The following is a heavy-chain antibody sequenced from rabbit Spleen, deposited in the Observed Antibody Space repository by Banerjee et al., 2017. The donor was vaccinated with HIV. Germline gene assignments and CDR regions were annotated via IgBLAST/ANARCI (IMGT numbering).Heavy chain of an antibody. V-gene: IGHV1S43*01. CDR2: ISGGGTT. CDR1: GFSFSSSYY. CDR3: ARGDVYGNHGYDL. D-gene: IGHD6-1*01. Sequence: QSLEESGGGLVQPEGSLTLTCTASGFSFSSSYYMCWVRQAPGKGLEWIGLISGGGTTWYASWVNGRFTISSSTSLNTLTLRMTSLTAADTATYFCARGDVYGNHGYDLWGPGTLVTVS. J-gene: IGHJ4*01.